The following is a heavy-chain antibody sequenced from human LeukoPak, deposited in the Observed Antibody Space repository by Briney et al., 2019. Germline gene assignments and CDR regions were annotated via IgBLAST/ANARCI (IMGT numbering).Heavy chain of an antibody. CDR3: ARGDSYYYGSGTFQH. Sequence: GGSLRLSCAASGFTVSNNYMNWVRQAPGKGLEWVSVIYSGGSIYYADSAKGRFTISRDNSKNTLYLQMNSLRADDTAVYYCARGDSYYYGSGTFQHWGQGTPVTVSS. CDR1: GFTVSNNY. V-gene: IGHV3-53*01. CDR2: IYSGGSI. J-gene: IGHJ1*01. D-gene: IGHD3-10*01.